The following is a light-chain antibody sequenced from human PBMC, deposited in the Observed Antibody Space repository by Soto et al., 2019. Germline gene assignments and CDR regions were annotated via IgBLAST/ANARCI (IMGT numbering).Light chain of an antibody. CDR3: SSYTSSSTLV. V-gene: IGLV2-14*01. CDR2: DVS. CDR1: SSDVGDYNY. Sequence: QSALTQPASVSGSPGQSITISCTGTSSDVGDYNYVSWYQRHPGKAHKVMIYDVSNRPSGVSNRFSGSKSGNTASLTIFWLHAEDEADYYCSSYTSSSTLVFGTGTKVTVL. J-gene: IGLJ1*01.